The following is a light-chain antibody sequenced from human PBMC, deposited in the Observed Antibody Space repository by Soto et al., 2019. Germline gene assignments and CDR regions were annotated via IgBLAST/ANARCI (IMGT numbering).Light chain of an antibody. CDR2: GTS. CDR1: QSVSSKY. Sequence: EIVLTQSPGTLSLSPGERATLSCRASQSVSSKYLAWYQQKPGQAPRVLLYGTSIRASGVPERFSGGGSGTDFTLTITRLEPEDFAVYYCQQYASSLFTFGPGTKVDFK. J-gene: IGKJ3*01. CDR3: QQYASSLFT. V-gene: IGKV3-20*01.